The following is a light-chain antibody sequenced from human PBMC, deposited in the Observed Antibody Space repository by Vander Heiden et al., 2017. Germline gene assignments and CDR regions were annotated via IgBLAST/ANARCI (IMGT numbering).Light chain of an antibody. V-gene: IGKV1-39*01. Sequence: RVTITCRASQSISSYLNWYQQKPGKAPKLLIYAASSLQSGVPSSFSGSGSGTDFTLTISSLQPEDFATYYCQQSYSTPQTFGQGTKVEIK. CDR3: QQSYSTPQT. CDR1: QSISSY. CDR2: AAS. J-gene: IGKJ1*01.